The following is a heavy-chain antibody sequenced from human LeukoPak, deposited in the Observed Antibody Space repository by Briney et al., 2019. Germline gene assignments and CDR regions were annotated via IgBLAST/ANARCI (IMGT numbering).Heavy chain of an antibody. CDR2: IGSSGGST. Sequence: PGGSLRLSYAASGFNFITAAMTWVRQAPGKGLEWVSLIGSSGGSTYYADSVKGRFTISRDNFNHTLSLQMNSLRVEDTAIYYCVKDIQLSTWGLGTVVTVSS. D-gene: IGHD5-24*01. V-gene: IGHV3-23*01. J-gene: IGHJ3*01. CDR1: GFNFITAA. CDR3: VKDIQLST.